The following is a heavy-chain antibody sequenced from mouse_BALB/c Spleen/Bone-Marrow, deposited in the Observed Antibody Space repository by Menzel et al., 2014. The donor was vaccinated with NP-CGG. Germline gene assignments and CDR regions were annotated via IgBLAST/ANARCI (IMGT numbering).Heavy chain of an antibody. CDR1: GFSLTDCG. D-gene: IGHD2-4*01. CDR3: ARIYFDFGGFAY. Sequence: VKLVESGPGLVAPSQSLSITCTVSGFSLTDCGVSWIRRPPGKGLEWLGVIWGGGSTYYNSALKSRLSISKDNSKSQVFLKMNSLQTDDTAMYYCARIYFDFGGFAYWGQGTLVTVSA. CDR2: IWGGGST. J-gene: IGHJ3*01. V-gene: IGHV2-6-5*01.